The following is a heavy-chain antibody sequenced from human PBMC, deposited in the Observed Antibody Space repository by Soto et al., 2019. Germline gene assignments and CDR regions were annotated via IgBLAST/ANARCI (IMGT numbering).Heavy chain of an antibody. CDR2: ILYSGST. CDR3: ARHSRSGGNWIPRDYYYYYYMDV. D-gene: IGHD2-15*01. J-gene: IGHJ6*03. Sequence: PPGKGLEWIGIILYSGSTYYNPSLKSRVTISVDTSKNQFSLKLSSVTATDTAVFYCARHSRSGGNWIPRDYYYYYYMDVWGTGTTVTVSS. V-gene: IGHV4-39*01.